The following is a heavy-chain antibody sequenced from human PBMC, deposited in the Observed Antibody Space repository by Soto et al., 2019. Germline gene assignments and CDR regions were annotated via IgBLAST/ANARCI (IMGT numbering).Heavy chain of an antibody. CDR2: IKQDGSEK. CDR3: ARGSSAAG. V-gene: IGHV3-7*04. D-gene: IGHD6-13*01. J-gene: IGHJ4*02. Sequence: EVQLVESGGGLVQPGGSLRLSCAASGFTFSSDRMSWVRQAPGKGLEWVANIKQDGSEKYYVDSVKGRFTISRDNAKNSLYLQMNSLRAEDTAVYFCARGSSAAGWGQGTLVTVSS. CDR1: GFTFSSDR.